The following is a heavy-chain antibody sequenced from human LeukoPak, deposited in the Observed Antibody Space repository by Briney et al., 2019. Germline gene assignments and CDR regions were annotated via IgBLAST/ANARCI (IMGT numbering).Heavy chain of an antibody. J-gene: IGHJ6*02. CDR1: GYTFTSYY. D-gene: IGHD2-21*02. V-gene: IGHV1-46*01. Sequence: ASVKVSCKASGYTFTSYYMHWVRQAPGQGLEWMGIINPSGGSTSYAQKFQGRVTMTRDTSTSTVYMELSSLRSEDTAVYYCARDLSLLCGGDCYYYYGMDVWGQGTTVTVSS. CDR3: ARDLSLLCGGDCYYYYGMDV. CDR2: INPSGGST.